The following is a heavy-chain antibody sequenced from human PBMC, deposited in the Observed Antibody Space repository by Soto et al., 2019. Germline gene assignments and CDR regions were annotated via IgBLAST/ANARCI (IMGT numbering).Heavy chain of an antibody. CDR2: INAGNGNT. CDR3: ARETVWRSRDYYYGMDV. J-gene: IGHJ6*02. CDR1: GYTFTSYA. D-gene: IGHD6-13*01. Sequence: ASVKVSCKASGYTFTSYAMHWLRQAPGQRLEWMGWINAGNGNTKYSQKFQGRVTITRDTSASTAYMELSSLRSEDTAVYYCARETVWRSRDYYYGMDVWGQGTTVTVSS. V-gene: IGHV1-3*01.